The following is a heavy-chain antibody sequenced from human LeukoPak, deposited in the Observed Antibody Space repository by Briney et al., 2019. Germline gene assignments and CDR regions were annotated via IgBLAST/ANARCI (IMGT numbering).Heavy chain of an antibody. D-gene: IGHD1-7*01. CDR1: GFTFSSYS. V-gene: IGHV3-21*01. Sequence: GGSLRLSCAPSGFTFSSYSMNWVRQAPGRGLEWVSSISSSSSYIYYADSMKGQFTISRDNAKNSLYLQMNSLKAEDTAVYYCARMLKGVVPIRGNSFDIWGQGTMVSVSS. J-gene: IGHJ3*02. CDR2: ISSSSSYI. CDR3: ARMLKGVVPIRGNSFDI.